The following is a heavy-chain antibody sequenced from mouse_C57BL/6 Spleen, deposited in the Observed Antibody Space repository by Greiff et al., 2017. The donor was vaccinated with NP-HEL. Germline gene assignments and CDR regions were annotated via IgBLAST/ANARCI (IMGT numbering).Heavy chain of an antibody. D-gene: IGHD1-1*01. CDR2: ISNGGGST. Sequence: EVKVVESGGGLVQPGGSLKLSCAASGFTFSDYYMYWVRQTPEKRLEWVAYISNGGGSTYYPDTVKGRFTISRDNAKNTLYLQMSRLKSEDTAMYYCARPGYGSSYWYFDVWGTGTTVTVSS. J-gene: IGHJ1*03. CDR3: ARPGYGSSYWYFDV. CDR1: GFTFSDYY. V-gene: IGHV5-12*01.